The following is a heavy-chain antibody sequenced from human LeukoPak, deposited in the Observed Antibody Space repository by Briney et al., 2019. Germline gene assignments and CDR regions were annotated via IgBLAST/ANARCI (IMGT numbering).Heavy chain of an antibody. CDR2: IRYDGSNK. CDR3: ANPPLAHADLRGVISY. Sequence: GGSLRLSCAASGFTFSSYGMHWVRQAPGKGLEWVAFIRYDGSNKYYAGSVKGRFTISRDNSKNTLYLQMNSLRAEDTAVYYCANPPLAHADLRGVISYWGQGTLVTVSS. CDR1: GFTFSSYG. J-gene: IGHJ4*02. V-gene: IGHV3-30*02. D-gene: IGHD3-10*01.